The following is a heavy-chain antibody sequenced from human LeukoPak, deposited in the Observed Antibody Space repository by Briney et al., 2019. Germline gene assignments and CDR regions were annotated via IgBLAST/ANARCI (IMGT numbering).Heavy chain of an antibody. CDR3: ARVDSGSYYYFDY. CDR1: GGSISSGNYY. Sequence: KPSETLSLTCTVSGGSISSGNYYWSWIRQPPGKGLEWIGYIYHSGSTYYNPSLKSRVTISVDRSKNQFSLKLSSVTAADTAVYYCARVDSGSYYYFDYWGQGTLVTVSS. J-gene: IGHJ4*02. D-gene: IGHD1-26*01. V-gene: IGHV4-30-2*01. CDR2: IYHSGST.